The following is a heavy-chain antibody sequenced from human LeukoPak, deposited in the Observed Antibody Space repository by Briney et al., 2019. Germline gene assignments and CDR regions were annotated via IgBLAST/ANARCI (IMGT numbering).Heavy chain of an antibody. CDR1: VGSFSGCY. J-gene: IGHJ3*02. CDR2: INHSGGT. V-gene: IGHV4-34*01. Sequence: SETLSLTCAVYVGSFSGCYWSWIRQPPGKGLAWIGEINHSGGTNSNPSLRSRVTILVDASKNQYSLKLSSVTAADTAVYYCARSNDGGNAFDIWGQGTIVTVSS. CDR3: ARSNDGGNAFDI. D-gene: IGHD1-1*01.